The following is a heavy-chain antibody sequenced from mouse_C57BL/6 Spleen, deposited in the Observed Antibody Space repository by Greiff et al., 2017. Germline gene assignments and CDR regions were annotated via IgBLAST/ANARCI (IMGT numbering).Heavy chain of an antibody. CDR1: GYTFPSYW. Sequence: QVQLQQPGAELVRPGSSVKLSCKASGYTFPSYWMHLVKQRPIQGLEWIGNIDPSDSETHYNQKFKDKATLTVDKSSSTAYMQLSSLTSEDSAVYYGARSTAQATFAYWGQGTLVTVSA. CDR2: IDPSDSET. J-gene: IGHJ3*01. CDR3: ARSTAQATFAY. V-gene: IGHV1-52*01. D-gene: IGHD3-2*02.